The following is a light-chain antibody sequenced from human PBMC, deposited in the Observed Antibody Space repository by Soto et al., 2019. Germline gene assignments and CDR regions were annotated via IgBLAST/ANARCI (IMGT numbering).Light chain of an antibody. CDR3: QQFNTSPWT. CDR2: DAS. J-gene: IGKJ1*01. V-gene: IGKV1-5*01. CDR1: QSISSW. Sequence: DMQMAQSPSTLSASVGERVTITCRASQSISSWLAWYQQKPGKAPKLLIYDASSLESGVPSRFSGSGSGTEFTLTISSLQPDDFATYYCQQFNTSPWTFGQGTKVDIK.